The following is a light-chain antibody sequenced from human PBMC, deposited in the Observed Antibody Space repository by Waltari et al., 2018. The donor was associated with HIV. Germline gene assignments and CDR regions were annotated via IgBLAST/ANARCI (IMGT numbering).Light chain of an antibody. V-gene: IGKV1-39*01. Sequence: DSQMAQSPSSLAASVGDRVTLSCRTSQAIGANLNWYQRKSGKAPTLLLYAASILHTNVSSRFSGGGSGTNFTLTINSLQPDDSATYYCQQTSLLPRTFGRGTRLEI. J-gene: IGKJ5*01. CDR2: AAS. CDR3: QQTSLLPRT. CDR1: QAIGAN.